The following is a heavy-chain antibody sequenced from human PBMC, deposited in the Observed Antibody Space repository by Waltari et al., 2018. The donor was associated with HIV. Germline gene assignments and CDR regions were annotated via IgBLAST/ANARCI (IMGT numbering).Heavy chain of an antibody. D-gene: IGHD1-26*01. CDR3: AREELGATERSWFDP. CDR2: IIPILGIA. J-gene: IGHJ5*02. V-gene: IGHV1-69*04. CDR1: GGTFSSYA. Sequence: QVQLVQSGAEVKKPGSSVKVSCKASGGTFSSYAISWVRQAPGQGLEWMGRIIPILGIANYAQKFQGRVTITADKSTSTAYMELSSLRSEDTAVYYCAREELGATERSWFDPWGQGTLVTVSS.